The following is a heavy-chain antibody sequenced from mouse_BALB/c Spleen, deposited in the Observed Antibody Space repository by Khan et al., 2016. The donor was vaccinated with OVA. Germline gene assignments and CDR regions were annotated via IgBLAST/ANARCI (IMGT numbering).Heavy chain of an antibody. V-gene: IGHV1-77*01. Sequence: VQLQQPGPELVKPGASVKMSCKASGYTFSDYVISWVKLRTGQGLEWIGGIYPGSGSTYYNEKFKGKATLTADKHSSTAYMQHSSLTSEDYAVYFCARSYDGAWFTYWGQGTLVTVS. D-gene: IGHD1-1*01. J-gene: IGHJ3*01. CDR2: IYPGSGST. CDR3: ARSYDGAWFTY. CDR1: GYTFSDYV.